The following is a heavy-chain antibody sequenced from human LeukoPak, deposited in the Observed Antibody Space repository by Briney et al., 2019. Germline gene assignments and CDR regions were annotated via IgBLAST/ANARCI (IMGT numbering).Heavy chain of an antibody. Sequence: GGSLRLSCAASGFTFSSYEMNWVRQAPGKGLEWVSYISSSGSTIYYADSVKGRFTISRDNAKNSLYLQMNSLRAEDTAVYYCARVGGYNPLDYWGQGTLVTVSS. CDR3: ARVGGYNPLDY. J-gene: IGHJ4*02. CDR2: ISSSGSTI. V-gene: IGHV3-48*03. D-gene: IGHD5-24*01. CDR1: GFTFSSYE.